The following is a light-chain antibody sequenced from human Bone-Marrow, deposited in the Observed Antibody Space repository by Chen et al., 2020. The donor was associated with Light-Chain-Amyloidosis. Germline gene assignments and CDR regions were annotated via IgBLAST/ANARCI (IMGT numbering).Light chain of an antibody. Sequence: EIVWTQSPGTLSLSQWEAANLPFRASQTISSNYLSWYQQKFGQAPRLLIYGSSSRATGIPDRFTGSGSGTEFTLTINRLEPEDFAMYYCQQYGTSPLTFGGGTKVEIK. V-gene: IGKV3-20*01. CDR3: QQYGTSPLT. CDR2: GSS. CDR1: QTISSNY. J-gene: IGKJ4*01.